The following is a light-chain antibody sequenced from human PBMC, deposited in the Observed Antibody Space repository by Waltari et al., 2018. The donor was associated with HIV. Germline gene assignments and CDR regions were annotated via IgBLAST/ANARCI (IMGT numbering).Light chain of an antibody. CDR1: QSINQM. CDR2: LAS. J-gene: IGKJ1*01. CDR3: QQYSSYPWT. Sequence: DIQMTQSPSTLSASVGDNVTITCRASQSINQMLALFQQKPGKAPKLLGYLASSLYDGDPSRFSGSGYGTDFALNISGLQPDDFATYSCQQYSSYPWTFGQGTKVEL. V-gene: IGKV1-5*03.